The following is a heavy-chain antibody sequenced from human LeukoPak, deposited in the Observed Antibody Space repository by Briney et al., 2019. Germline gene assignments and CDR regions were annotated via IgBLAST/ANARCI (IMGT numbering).Heavy chain of an antibody. CDR1: GGSISSGDSY. CDR3: ATNTAMVFGRYYFDY. Sequence: PSQTLSLTCTVSGGSISSGDSYWSWIRQPPGKGLEWIGYIYYRGSTYYNPSLKSRVTISVDTSKNQFSLKLSSVTAADTAVYYCATNTAMVFGRYYFDYWGQGTLVTVSS. J-gene: IGHJ4*02. CDR2: IYYRGST. V-gene: IGHV4-30-4*01. D-gene: IGHD5-18*01.